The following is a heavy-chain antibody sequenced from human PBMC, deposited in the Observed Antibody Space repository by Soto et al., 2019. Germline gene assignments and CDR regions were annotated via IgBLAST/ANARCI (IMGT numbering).Heavy chain of an antibody. D-gene: IGHD6-19*01. CDR1: GFSLSTSEMC. V-gene: IGHV2-70*11. CDR2: IDWDDDK. Sequence: SGPTLVNPTQTLTLTCTVSGFSLSTSEMCVNWIRQPPGKALEWLARIDWDDDKYYSTSLKTRLTISKDTSKNQVVLTMTNMDPVDTATYYCARKSSSGLYFDYWGQGTVVTVSS. J-gene: IGHJ4*02. CDR3: ARKSSSGLYFDY.